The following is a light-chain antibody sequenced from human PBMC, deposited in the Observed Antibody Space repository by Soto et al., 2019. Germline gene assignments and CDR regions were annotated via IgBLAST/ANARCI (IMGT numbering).Light chain of an antibody. CDR3: TSYAGTYSVFYV. Sequence: QSALTQPPSASGSPGQSVTISCTGTSSDVGAYNYVSWYQQLPGKAPKLIIYEVSKRPSGVPDRFSGSKSGNTASLTVSGLKAEDEAEHYCTSYAGTYSVFYVFGTGTKLTVL. V-gene: IGLV2-8*01. J-gene: IGLJ1*01. CDR1: SSDVGAYNY. CDR2: EVS.